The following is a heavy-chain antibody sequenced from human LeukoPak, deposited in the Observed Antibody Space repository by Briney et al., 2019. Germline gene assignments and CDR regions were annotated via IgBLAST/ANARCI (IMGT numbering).Heavy chain of an antibody. CDR2: IRHDGSDK. V-gene: IGHV3-30*02. CDR3: AKDSARKSIVGSTTRGVIDY. J-gene: IGHJ4*02. CDR1: GFTFSTYG. Sequence: GGSLRLSCAASGFTFSTYGMHWVRQAPGRGLEWVAFIRHDGSDKYYADSVKGRFTISRDNSKNTLYLQMNSLRAEDTAVYYCAKDSARKSIVGSTTRGVIDYWGQGTLVTVSS. D-gene: IGHD1-26*01.